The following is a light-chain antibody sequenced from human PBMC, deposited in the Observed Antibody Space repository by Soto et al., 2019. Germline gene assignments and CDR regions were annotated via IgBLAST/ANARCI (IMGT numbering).Light chain of an antibody. V-gene: IGLV2-8*01. Sequence: QSVLTQPPSASGSPGQSVAISCTGTSSDVGGYNYLSWYQQHPGKAPNLMIYEVNKRPSGVPDRFSGSKSGNTASLTVSGLQAEDEADYYCSSYAGSSNVFGTGTKVTVL. CDR1: SSDVGGYNY. CDR3: SSYAGSSNV. CDR2: EVN. J-gene: IGLJ1*01.